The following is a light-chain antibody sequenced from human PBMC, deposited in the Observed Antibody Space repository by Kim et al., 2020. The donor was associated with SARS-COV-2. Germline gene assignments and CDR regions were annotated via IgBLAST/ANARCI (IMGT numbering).Light chain of an antibody. CDR2: GEN. V-gene: IGLV3-19*01. CDR1: SLRSYY. J-gene: IGLJ3*02. CDR3: KARGSSGTLRV. Sequence: SSELTQDPDVSGALGQTVSITCQGDSLRSYYASWYQQKPGQAPVLVIYGENNRPSGIPDRFSGSSSGNTASLTITVAQADDEADYYCKARGSSGTLRVF.